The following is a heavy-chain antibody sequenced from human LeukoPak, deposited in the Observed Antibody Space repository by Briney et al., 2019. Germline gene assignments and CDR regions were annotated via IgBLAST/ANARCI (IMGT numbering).Heavy chain of an antibody. V-gene: IGHV4-34*01. Sequence: SETLSLTCAVYGGSFSGYYWSWIRQPPGKGLEWIGEINHSGSTNYNPSLKSRVTISVDTSKNQFSLKLSSVTAADTAVYYCAREIGRGYSYGPTDYYYYYYMDVWGKGTTVTVPS. CDR1: GGSFSGYY. CDR3: AREIGRGYSYGPTDYYYYYYMDV. CDR2: INHSGST. J-gene: IGHJ6*03. D-gene: IGHD5-18*01.